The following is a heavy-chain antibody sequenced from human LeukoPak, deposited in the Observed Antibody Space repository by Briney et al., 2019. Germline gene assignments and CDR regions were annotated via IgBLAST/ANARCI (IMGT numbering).Heavy chain of an antibody. J-gene: IGHJ4*02. CDR1: GGSISSYY. V-gene: IGHV4-59*01. Sequence: TSETLSLTCTVSGGSISSYYWSWIRQPPGKGLEWIGYIYYSGSTNYNPSLKSRVTISVDTSKNQFSLKLSSVTAADTAVYYCARDSYSSPGFDYWGQGTLVTASS. CDR3: ARDSYSSPGFDY. CDR2: IYYSGST. D-gene: IGHD6-13*01.